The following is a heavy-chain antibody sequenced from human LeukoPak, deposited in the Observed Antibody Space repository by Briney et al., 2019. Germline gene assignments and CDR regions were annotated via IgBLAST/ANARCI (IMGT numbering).Heavy chain of an antibody. CDR1: GGSISSSRYY. J-gene: IGHJ4*02. V-gene: IGHV4-39*01. Sequence: SETLSLTCTVSGGSISSSRYYWGWIRQPPGKGLEWIGSMYYSGSTYYNPSLKSRLTISVDTSKNQFSLKLSSVTAADTAVYYCASQTDYYFDYWGQGTLVTVS. D-gene: IGHD2-21*02. CDR2: MYYSGST. CDR3: ASQTDYYFDY.